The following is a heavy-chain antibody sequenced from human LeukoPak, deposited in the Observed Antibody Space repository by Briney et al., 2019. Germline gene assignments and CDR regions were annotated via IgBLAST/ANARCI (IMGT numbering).Heavy chain of an antibody. J-gene: IGHJ4*02. D-gene: IGHD3-3*01. V-gene: IGHV3-30*18. Sequence: GRSLRLSCAASGFTFSSYGMHWVRQAPGKGPEWVAVTSYDGSDKYYADSVKGRFTISRDNPKKTLYLQMNSLRAEDTAVYYCAKDWSDLDYWGQGTLVTVSS. CDR2: TSYDGSDK. CDR1: GFTFSSYG. CDR3: AKDWSDLDY.